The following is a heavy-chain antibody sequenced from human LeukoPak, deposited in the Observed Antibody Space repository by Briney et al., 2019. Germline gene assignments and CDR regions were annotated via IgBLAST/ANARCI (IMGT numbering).Heavy chain of an antibody. D-gene: IGHD2-15*01. CDR1: GYTFTSYY. CDR2: INPSGGST. Sequence: GASVKVSCKASGYTFTSYYMHWVRQAPGQGLEWMGRINPSGGSTSYAQKFQGRVTMTRDTSTSTVYMELSSLRSEDTAVYYCARGIRGYCSGGSCYYWFDPWGQGTLVTVSS. V-gene: IGHV1-46*01. J-gene: IGHJ5*02. CDR3: ARGIRGYCSGGSCYYWFDP.